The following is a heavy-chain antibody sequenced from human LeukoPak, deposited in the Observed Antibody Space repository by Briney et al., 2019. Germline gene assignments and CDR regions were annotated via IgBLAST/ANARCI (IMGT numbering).Heavy chain of an antibody. J-gene: IGHJ6*03. CDR1: GYTFTGYY. D-gene: IGHD6-13*01. V-gene: IGHV1-2*02. CDR2: INPNSGGT. Sequence: ASVKVSCKASGYTFTGYYMHWVRQAPGQGLEWMGWINPNSGGTNYAQKFQGRVTMTRDTSISTAYMELSRLRSDDTAVYYCARRGSSWYAPYYYYMDVWGKETTVTVSS. CDR3: ARRGSSWYAPYYYYMDV.